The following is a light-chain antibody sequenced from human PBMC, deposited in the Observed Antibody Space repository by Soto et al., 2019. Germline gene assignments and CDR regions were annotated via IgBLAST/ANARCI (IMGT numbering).Light chain of an antibody. CDR2: EVS. CDR3: MQSTCLPLT. J-gene: IGKJ4*01. V-gene: IGKV2D-29*01. CDR1: QSLLHTDGKDH. Sequence: VLSQTPLSLSVTPGQPASISCRSNQSLLHTDGKDHLYWFLQKPGQPPQLLIYEVSNRFSGGTERFGGSGSGTDYTLKTSRLEAEDVGVYYCMQSTCLPLTFGGGTKVEIK.